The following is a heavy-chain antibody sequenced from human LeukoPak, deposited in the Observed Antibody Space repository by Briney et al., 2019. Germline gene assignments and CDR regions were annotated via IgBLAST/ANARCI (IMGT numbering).Heavy chain of an antibody. CDR1: GYSISSGYY. D-gene: IGHD2-8*01. V-gene: IGHV4-38-2*02. CDR3: ARDGVYCTNGVCYDLDY. Sequence: SETLSLTCTVSGYSISSGYYWGWIRQPPGKGLEWIGSIYHSGSTYYNPSLKSRVTISVDTSKNQFPLKLSSVTAADTAVYYCARDGVYCTNGVCYDLDYWGQGTLVTVSS. J-gene: IGHJ4*02. CDR2: IYHSGST.